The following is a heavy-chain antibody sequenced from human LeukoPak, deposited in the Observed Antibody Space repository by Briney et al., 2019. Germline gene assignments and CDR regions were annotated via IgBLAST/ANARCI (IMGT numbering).Heavy chain of an antibody. CDR2: IYSGGST. Sequence: GGSLRLSCAASGFTVSSNYMSWVRQAPGKGLEWVSVIYSGGSTYYADSVKGRFTISRDNSKNTLYLQMNSLRAEDTAVYYCARDRVNSYGGSEFDYWGQGTLVTVSS. CDR3: ARDRVNSYGGSEFDY. J-gene: IGHJ4*02. D-gene: IGHD4-23*01. CDR1: GFTVSSNY. V-gene: IGHV3-66*01.